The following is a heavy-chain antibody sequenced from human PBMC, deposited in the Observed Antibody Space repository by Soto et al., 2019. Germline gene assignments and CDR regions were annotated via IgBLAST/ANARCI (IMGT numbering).Heavy chain of an antibody. V-gene: IGHV4-31*03. D-gene: IGHD3-3*01. CDR1: GGSISSGGYY. CDR2: IYYSGST. CDR3: ARESRRFLEWLYDY. J-gene: IGHJ4*02. Sequence: PSETLSLTCTVSGGSISSGGYYWSWIRQYPGKGLEWIGYIYYSGSTYYNPSLKSRVTISVDTSKNQFSLKLSSVTAADTAVYYCARESRRFLEWLYDYWGQGTLVTVSS.